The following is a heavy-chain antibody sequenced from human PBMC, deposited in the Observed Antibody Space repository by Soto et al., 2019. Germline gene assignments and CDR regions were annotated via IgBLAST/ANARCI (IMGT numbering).Heavy chain of an antibody. CDR1: GFTFSSYW. D-gene: IGHD6-6*01. CDR3: AREIAARL. V-gene: IGHV3-7*01. CDR2: IKQDGSEE. Sequence: VQLVESGGGLVQPGGSLRLSCAASGFTFSSYWMSWFRQAPGKGLEWVANIKQDGSEENYVDSVKGRFTISRDNAQNALYLQMNSLRVEDTAVYYCAREIAARLWGKGTTVTVSS. J-gene: IGHJ6*04.